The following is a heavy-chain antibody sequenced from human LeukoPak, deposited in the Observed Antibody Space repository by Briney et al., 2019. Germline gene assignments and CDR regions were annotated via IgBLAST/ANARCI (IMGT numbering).Heavy chain of an antibody. CDR2: LYHIRCT. D-gene: IGHD2-15*01. Sequence: PSVTLSLTCTVSGGSIGDYYWSWIRQPPGQGLEWIGYLYHIRCTNYSPSLKSRVTISADTSKTQVYLKLRSVTAADTAVYYCVRALWGAGGTQYWGQGILVT. V-gene: IGHV4-59*01. J-gene: IGHJ4*02. CDR3: VRALWGAGGTQY. CDR1: GGSIGDYY.